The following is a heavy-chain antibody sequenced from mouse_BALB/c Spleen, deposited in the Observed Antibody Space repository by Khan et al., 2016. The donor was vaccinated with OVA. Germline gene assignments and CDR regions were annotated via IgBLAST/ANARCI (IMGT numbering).Heavy chain of an antibody. J-gene: IGHJ2*01. CDR1: GFSLTSYA. CDR3: ARNREPDYFDY. V-gene: IGHV2-9*02. Sequence: VKLEESGPGLVAPSQSLSITCTVTGFSLTSYAIHWIRQPPGKGLEWLGVIWAGGSTNYNSALMSRLSISKDNSKSQVFLKMNSLQTHDTAIYYCARNREPDYFDYWGQGTTLTGSS. CDR2: IWAGGST.